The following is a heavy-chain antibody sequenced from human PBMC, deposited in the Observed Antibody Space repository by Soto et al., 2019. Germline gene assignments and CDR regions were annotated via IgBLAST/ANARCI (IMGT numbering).Heavy chain of an antibody. Sequence: QVQLVQSGAEVKKPGASVKVSCKASGYTFTSYGISWVRQAPGQGLEWMGWNSAYNGNTNYAQKLQGRVTMTTDTSTSTAYMELRSLRSDDTAVYYCARERLPGLERVYYYGMDVWGQGTTVTVSS. CDR2: NSAYNGNT. CDR3: ARERLPGLERVYYYGMDV. CDR1: GYTFTSYG. J-gene: IGHJ6*02. V-gene: IGHV1-18*01. D-gene: IGHD1-1*01.